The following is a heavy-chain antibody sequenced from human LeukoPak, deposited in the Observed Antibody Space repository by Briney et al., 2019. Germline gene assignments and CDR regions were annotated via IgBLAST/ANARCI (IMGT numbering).Heavy chain of an antibody. D-gene: IGHD5-18*01. CDR1: GYTFTSYG. J-gene: IGHJ6*03. CDR3: ARDLRVATASYYYYYMDV. V-gene: IGHV1-69*05. Sequence: SVKVSCKASGYTFTSYGISWVRQAPGQGLEWMGRIIPIFGTANYAQKFQGRVTITTDESTSTAYMELSSLRSEDTAVYYCARDLRVATASYYYYYMDVWGKGTTVTVSS. CDR2: IIPIFGTA.